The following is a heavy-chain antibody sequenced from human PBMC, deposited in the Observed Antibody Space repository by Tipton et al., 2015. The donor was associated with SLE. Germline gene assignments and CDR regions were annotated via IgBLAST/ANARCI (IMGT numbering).Heavy chain of an antibody. CDR3: ATHSSRTGDY. CDR1: GGSIRSHY. D-gene: IGHD6-13*01. Sequence: TLSLTCTVSGGSIRSHYWSWIRQPPGKGLEWIGYIYYSGSTNYNPSLKSRVTISVDTSKNQFSLKLSSVTAADTAVYYCATHSSRTGDYWGQGTLVTVSS. CDR2: IYYSGST. J-gene: IGHJ4*02. V-gene: IGHV4-59*11.